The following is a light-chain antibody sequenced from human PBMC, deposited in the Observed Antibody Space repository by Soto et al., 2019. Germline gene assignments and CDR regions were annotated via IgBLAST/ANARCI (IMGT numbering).Light chain of an antibody. CDR2: EVT. CDR1: SSDVGGFDL. CDR3: CSYAGTITFV. V-gene: IGLV2-23*02. Sequence: QSALTQPASVSGSPGQSITISCAGTSSDVGGFDLVSWYQQHPGKAPKLMIYEVTKRPSGVSNRFSGSKSGNTASLTISELQAEDEADYYCCSYAGTITFVFGTGTKLTV. J-gene: IGLJ1*01.